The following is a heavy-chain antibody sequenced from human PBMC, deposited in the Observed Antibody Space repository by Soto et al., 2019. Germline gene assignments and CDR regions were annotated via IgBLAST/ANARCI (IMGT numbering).Heavy chain of an antibody. CDR1: GFTFSSYA. V-gene: IGHV3-23*01. D-gene: IGHD6-19*01. J-gene: IGHJ4*02. Sequence: RRLSCAASGFTFSSYAMSWVRQAPGKGLEWVSAISGSGGSTYYADSVKGRFTISRDNSKNTLYLQINSLRAEDTALYYCAKGNTYNSGWPHYWGQGTLVTVSS. CDR3: AKGNTYNSGWPHY. CDR2: ISGSGGST.